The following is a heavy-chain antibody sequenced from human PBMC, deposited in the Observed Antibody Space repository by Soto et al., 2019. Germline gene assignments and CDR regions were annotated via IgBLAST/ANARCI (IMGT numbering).Heavy chain of an antibody. CDR1: GFTFNSYA. V-gene: IGHV3-23*01. J-gene: IGHJ4*02. CDR2: VSVLGATT. D-gene: IGHD6-6*01. Sequence: GGSLRLSCAASGFTFNSYAISWVRQAPGKGLEWVSSVSVLGATTHHADSVQGRFTISRDNSRNTLYLQMNSLRAEDTAVYYCAKLSQYSSSYYFNSWGQGTLVTVS. CDR3: AKLSQYSSSYYFNS.